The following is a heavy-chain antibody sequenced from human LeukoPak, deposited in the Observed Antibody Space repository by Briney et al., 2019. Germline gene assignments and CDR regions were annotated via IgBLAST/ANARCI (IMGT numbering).Heavy chain of an antibody. V-gene: IGHV1-2*02. CDR2: MNPNSGNT. J-gene: IGHJ3*02. Sequence: ASVKVSCEASGYTFTAYYVHWVRQAPGQGLEWMGWMNPNSGNTGYAQKFQGRVTMTRDTSISTAYMELSRLRSDDTAVYYCARDLEYLYPGGAFDIWGQGTMVTVSS. CDR1: GYTFTAYY. D-gene: IGHD3-16*01. CDR3: ARDLEYLYPGGAFDI.